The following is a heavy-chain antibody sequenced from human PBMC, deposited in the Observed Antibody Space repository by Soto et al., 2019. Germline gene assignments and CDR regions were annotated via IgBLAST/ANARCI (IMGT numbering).Heavy chain of an antibody. CDR1: GFTFSSYA. V-gene: IGHV3-30-3*01. D-gene: IGHD3-22*01. Sequence: GGSLRLSCAASGFTFSSYAMHWVRQAPGKGLEWVAVISYDGSNKYYADSVKGRFTISRDNSKNTLYLQMNSLRAEDTAVYYCARDSGSGYYSHYYYGMDVWGQGTTVTVSS. J-gene: IGHJ6*02. CDR3: ARDSGSGYYSHYYYGMDV. CDR2: ISYDGSNK.